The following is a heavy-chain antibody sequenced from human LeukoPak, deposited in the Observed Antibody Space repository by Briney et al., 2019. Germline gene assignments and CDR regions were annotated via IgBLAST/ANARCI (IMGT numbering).Heavy chain of an antibody. D-gene: IGHD5-18*01. V-gene: IGHV4-30-2*01. CDR2: IYHSGST. CDR1: GGSISSGGYS. Sequence: SETLSLTCAVSGGSISSGGYSWSWIRQPPGKGLEWIGYIYHSGSTYYNPSLKSRVTISVDRSKNQFSLKLSSVTAADTAVYYCAREIGYSYGYYFDYWGQGTLVPVSS. J-gene: IGHJ4*02. CDR3: AREIGYSYGYYFDY.